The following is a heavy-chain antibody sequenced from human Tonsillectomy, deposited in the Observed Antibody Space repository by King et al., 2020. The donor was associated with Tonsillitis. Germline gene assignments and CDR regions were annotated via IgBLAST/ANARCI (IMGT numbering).Heavy chain of an antibody. J-gene: IGHJ1*01. CDR2: IYYSGST. D-gene: IGHD1-26*01. V-gene: IGHV4-31*03. CDR3: CGGGFSWVQH. Sequence: VQLQESGPRLVKPSQTLSLTCTVSGGSISSGGYYWSWIRQHPGKGLEWIGYIYYSGSTYYNPSLKSRVTISVDTSKKQFSLKLSSVTAADTAVYYCCGGGFSWVQHWGQGTLVTVSS. CDR1: GGSISSGGYY.